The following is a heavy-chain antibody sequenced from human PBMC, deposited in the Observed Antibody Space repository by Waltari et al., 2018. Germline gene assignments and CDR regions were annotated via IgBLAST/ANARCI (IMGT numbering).Heavy chain of an antibody. CDR1: GYTFTDYY. CDR3: ASRPSHSSSWAGDDAFDI. V-gene: IGHV1-69-2*01. J-gene: IGHJ3*02. D-gene: IGHD6-13*01. CDR2: VDPEDGET. Sequence: EVQLVQSGAEVKKPGATVKISCKVSGYTFTDYYMHWVQQAPGKGLEWMGLVDPEDGETIYAEKFQGRVTMTRDTSISTAYMELSRLRSDDTAVYYCASRPSHSSSWAGDDAFDIWGQGTMVTVSS.